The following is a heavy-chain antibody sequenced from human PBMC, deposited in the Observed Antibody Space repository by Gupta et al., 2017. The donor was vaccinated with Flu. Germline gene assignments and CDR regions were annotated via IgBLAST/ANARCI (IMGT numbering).Heavy chain of an antibody. CDR1: GYTFTKHA. D-gene: IGHD2-2*02. Sequence: QVQLVQSGAEVVKSGASVRISCKASGYTFTKHALHWVRQAPGQRLEWMAWINGGNGVTKYSHDFQGIISVSRDTSANTVYMELSSLTSDDTAMYYCARSPDRCTATTCYTGGWYDPWGQGTLVTVS. CDR3: ARSPDRCTATTCYTGGWYDP. J-gene: IGHJ5*02. CDR2: INGGNGVT. V-gene: IGHV1-3*01.